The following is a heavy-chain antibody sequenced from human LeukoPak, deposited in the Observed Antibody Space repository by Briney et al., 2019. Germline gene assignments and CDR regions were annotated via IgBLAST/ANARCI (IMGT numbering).Heavy chain of an antibody. V-gene: IGHV3-30-3*01. CDR2: ISYDGSNK. CDR1: GFTFSSYA. CDR3: ARDGIVVVPAAITGAFDI. J-gene: IGHJ3*02. D-gene: IGHD2-2*02. Sequence: PGRSLRLSCAASGFTFSSYAMHWVRQAPGKGLEWVAVISYDGSNKYYADSVKGRFTISRDNSKNTLYLQMNSLRAEDTAVYYCARDGIVVVPAAITGAFDIWGQGTMVTVSS.